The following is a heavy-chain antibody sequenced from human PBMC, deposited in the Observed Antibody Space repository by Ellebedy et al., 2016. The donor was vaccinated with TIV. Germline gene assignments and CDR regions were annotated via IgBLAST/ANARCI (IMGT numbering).Heavy chain of an antibody. CDR1: GFTFSRYS. J-gene: IGHJ6*03. D-gene: IGHD1-1*01. CDR3: ARDRGYRSSLYYYYNMDV. CDR2: ISSSSSTI. Sequence: GESLKISXAASGFTFSRYSMNWVRQAPGKGLEWVSYISSSSSTIYYADSVKGRFTISRDKAKNSLYLQMNSLRGEDTAVYYCARDRGYRSSLYYYYNMDVWGKGTTVTVSS. V-gene: IGHV3-48*01.